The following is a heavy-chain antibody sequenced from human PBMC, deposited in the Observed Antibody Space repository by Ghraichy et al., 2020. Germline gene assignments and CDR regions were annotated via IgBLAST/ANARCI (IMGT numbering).Heavy chain of an antibody. CDR3: ARDRTAAAGRKGSYYYGMDV. Sequence: ASVKVSCKASGYTFTGYYMHWVRQAPGQGLEWMGRINPNSGGTNYAQKFQGRVTMTRDTSISTAYMELSRLRSDDTAVYYCARDRTAAAGRKGSYYYGMDVWGQGTTVTVSS. CDR1: GYTFTGYY. CDR2: INPNSGGT. V-gene: IGHV1-2*06. D-gene: IGHD6-13*01. J-gene: IGHJ6*02.